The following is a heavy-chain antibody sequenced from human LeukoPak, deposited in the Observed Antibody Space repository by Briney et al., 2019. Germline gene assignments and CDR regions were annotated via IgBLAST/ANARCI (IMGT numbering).Heavy chain of an antibody. CDR2: TSGSAGSR. J-gene: IGHJ4*02. CDR3: AKRAAVAGSGYYFDY. D-gene: IGHD6-19*01. Sequence: PGGSLSLSCSASGFTFNNIAMGWVRPAQGEGRGWVSVTSGSAGSRYYADSVKCRFTISRDNSKNTLYVQMNSLRAEDTAVYYCAKRAAVAGSGYYFDYWGQGTLVTVSS. CDR1: GFTFNNIA. V-gene: IGHV3-23*01.